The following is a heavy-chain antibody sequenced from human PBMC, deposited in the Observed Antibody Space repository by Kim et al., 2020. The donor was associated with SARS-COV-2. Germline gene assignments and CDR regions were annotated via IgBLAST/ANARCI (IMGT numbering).Heavy chain of an antibody. Sequence: SVKVSCKASGGTFSSYAISWVRQAPGQGLEWMGGIIPIFGTANYAQKFQGRVTITADESTSTAYMELSSLRSEDTAVYYCARDGYCSSTSCYTQDYYYYGMDVWGQGTTVTVSS. D-gene: IGHD2-2*02. V-gene: IGHV1-69*13. CDR2: IIPIFGTA. J-gene: IGHJ6*02. CDR1: GGTFSSYA. CDR3: ARDGYCSSTSCYTQDYYYYGMDV.